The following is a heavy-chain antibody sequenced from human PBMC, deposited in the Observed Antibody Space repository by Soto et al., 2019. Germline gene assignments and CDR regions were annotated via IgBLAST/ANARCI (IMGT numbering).Heavy chain of an antibody. D-gene: IGHD6-13*01. CDR1: GGSISSGNYY. J-gene: IGHJ6*02. Sequence: PSETLSLTCTVSGGSISSGNYYWSWIRQTPGKGLEWIGYIDYSGNTFYNPSLKSRLTISVDTSKNQFSLKLSSVTAADTAVYYCARGGRSSFPGDYYYGMDVWGQGTTVTVSS. CDR2: IDYSGNT. CDR3: ARGGRSSFPGDYYYGMDV. V-gene: IGHV4-30-4*02.